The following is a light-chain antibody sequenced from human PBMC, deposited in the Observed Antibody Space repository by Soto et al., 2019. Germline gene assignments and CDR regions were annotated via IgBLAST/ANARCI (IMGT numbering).Light chain of an antibody. CDR1: NSDIGDYKF. J-gene: IGLJ3*02. Sequence: QSVLTQPRSVSGSPGQSVAISCTGTNSDIGDYKFVSWYQQHPGKAPKVMIYDVSKQPSGVPDRFSGSKSGNTASLTISGLQAEDEADYYCCSYPGTHTWVFGGGTKVTVL. V-gene: IGLV2-11*01. CDR2: DVS. CDR3: CSYPGTHTWV.